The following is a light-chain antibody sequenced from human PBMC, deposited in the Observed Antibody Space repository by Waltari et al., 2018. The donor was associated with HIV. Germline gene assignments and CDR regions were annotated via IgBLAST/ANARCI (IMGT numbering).Light chain of an antibody. J-gene: IGKJ1*01. Sequence: EFVFTQSPVTLSLSSGSRATLSCRSSQGASSTYLAWYQKKPGKAPRLLIYDVSIRTIGIPDRFSGSWAGTDFTLTISRLEPEDFAVYYCQKYTSSPGTFSQGTKVEIK. CDR1: QGASSTY. CDR2: DVS. V-gene: IGKV3-20*01. CDR3: QKYTSSPGT.